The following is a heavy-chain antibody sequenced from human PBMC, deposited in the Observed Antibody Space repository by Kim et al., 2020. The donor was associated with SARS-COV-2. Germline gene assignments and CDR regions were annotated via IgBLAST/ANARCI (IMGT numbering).Heavy chain of an antibody. Sequence: GGSLRLSCAASGFTYRSYWMSWVRQAPGKGLEWVANLNQDESDKRYVDSVKGRFTISRDNAKDSLYLQMNSLRGEDTAVYHCARDHRGTFDLWRRRTLVTVPT. CDR3: ARDHRGTFDL. CDR2: LNQDESDK. J-gene: IGHJ2*01. D-gene: IGHD1-1*01. V-gene: IGHV3-7*01. CDR1: GFTYRSYW.